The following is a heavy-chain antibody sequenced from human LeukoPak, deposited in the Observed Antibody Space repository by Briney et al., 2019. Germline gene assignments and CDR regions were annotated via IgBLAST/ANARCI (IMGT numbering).Heavy chain of an antibody. Sequence: SSETLSLTCTVSGGSISGSSYYWGWIRQPPGKGLEWIGSIYYSGSTYYNPSLKSRVTISVDTSKNQFSLKLSSVTAADTAVYYCARNRIQRGWFDPWGQGTLVTVSS. V-gene: IGHV4-39*07. D-gene: IGHD1-1*01. CDR2: IYYSGST. J-gene: IGHJ5*02. CDR1: GGSISGSSYY. CDR3: ARNRIQRGWFDP.